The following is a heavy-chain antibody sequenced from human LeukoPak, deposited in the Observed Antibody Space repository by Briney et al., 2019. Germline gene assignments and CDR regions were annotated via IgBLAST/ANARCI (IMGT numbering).Heavy chain of an antibody. J-gene: IGHJ4*02. CDR1: GFTFSSYS. D-gene: IGHD5-18*01. V-gene: IGHV3-21*01. Sequence: GGSLRLSCAASGFTFSSYSMNWVRQAPGKGLEWVSSISSSSSYIYYADSAKGRFTISRDNAKNSLYLQMNSLRAEDTAVYYCARDNLADTAMANFDYWGQGTLVTVSS. CDR3: ARDNLADTAMANFDY. CDR2: ISSSSSYI.